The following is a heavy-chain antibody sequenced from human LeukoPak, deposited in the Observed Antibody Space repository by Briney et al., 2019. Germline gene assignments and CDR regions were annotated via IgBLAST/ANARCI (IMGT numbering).Heavy chain of an antibody. D-gene: IGHD2-2*01. CDR2: INPNSGGT. V-gene: IGHV1-2*02. J-gene: IGHJ4*02. CDR1: GYTFTGYY. Sequence: GASVKVSRKASGYTFTGYYMHWVRQAPGQGLEWMGWINPNSGGTNYAQKFQGRVTMTRDTSISTAYMELSRLRSDDTAVYYCARARYQLLPYFDYWGQGTLVTVSS. CDR3: ARARYQLLPYFDY.